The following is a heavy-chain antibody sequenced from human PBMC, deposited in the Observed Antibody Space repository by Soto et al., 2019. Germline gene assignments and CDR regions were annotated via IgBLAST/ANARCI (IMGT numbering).Heavy chain of an antibody. CDR2: LYDSGST. Sequence: SSETLSLTCTVSGGSVSSGNYYWSWIRQPPGKGLEWIGYLYDSGSTDYNPSLKSRVTISVDTSKNHFSLKLSSVTAADTAVYYCARNVKGPVWRYYYGMDVWGQGTTVTVSS. V-gene: IGHV4-61*03. J-gene: IGHJ6*02. D-gene: IGHD3-16*01. CDR1: GGSVSSGNYY. CDR3: ARNVKGPVWRYYYGMDV.